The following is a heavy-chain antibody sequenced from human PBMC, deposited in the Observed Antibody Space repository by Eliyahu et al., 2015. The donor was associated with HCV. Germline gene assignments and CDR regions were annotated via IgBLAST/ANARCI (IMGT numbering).Heavy chain of an antibody. CDR2: IKQDGSEK. D-gene: IGHD5-12*01. Sequence: NIKQDGSEKYYVDSVKGRFTISRDNAKNSLYLQMNSLRAEDTAVYYCARDSDPGYDSSTLDYWGQGTLVTVSS. CDR3: ARDSDPGYDSSTLDY. J-gene: IGHJ4*02. V-gene: IGHV3-7*03.